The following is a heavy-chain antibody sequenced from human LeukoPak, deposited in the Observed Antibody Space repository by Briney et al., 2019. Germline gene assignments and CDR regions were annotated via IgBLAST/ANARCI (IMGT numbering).Heavy chain of an antibody. V-gene: IGHV4-34*01. CDR2: INHSGCT. CDR1: GGSFSGYY. Sequence: SETLSLTCAVYGGSFSGYYWSWIRQPPGKGLEWIGEINHSGCTNYNPSLKSRGTISVDTSKNHFSLKLMSVTAADTAVYYCARVLVLYYDFWSGYYRYFDYWGQGTLVTVSS. J-gene: IGHJ4*02. D-gene: IGHD3-3*01. CDR3: ARVLVLYYDFWSGYYRYFDY.